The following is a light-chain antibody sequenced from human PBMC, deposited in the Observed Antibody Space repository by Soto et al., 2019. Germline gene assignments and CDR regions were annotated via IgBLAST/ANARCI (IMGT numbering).Light chain of an antibody. V-gene: IGKV3-20*01. CDR1: QTLSSTF. J-gene: IGKJ1*01. CDR3: HQYGSSRLT. CDR2: ATS. Sequence: VLAQSPGTLSLSPGERATLSCRASQTLSSTFLAWYQQKPGQAPRLLIYATSIRATGIPDRFSGSGSGTDFTLTISRLEPDDFAVYYCHQYGSSRLTFGQGTKVEIK.